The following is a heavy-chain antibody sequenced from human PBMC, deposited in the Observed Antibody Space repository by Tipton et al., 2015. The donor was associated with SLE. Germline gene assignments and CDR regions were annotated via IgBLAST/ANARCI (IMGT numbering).Heavy chain of an antibody. J-gene: IGHJ5*02. D-gene: IGHD2-15*01. CDR3: ARGLGYCSGGSCPRWFDP. CDR2: INHSGST. V-gene: IGHV4-61*09. CDR1: GGSISRGSYY. Sequence: TLSLTCTVSGGSISRGSYYWSWIRQPAGKGLEWIGEINHSGSTNYNPSLKSRVTISVDTSKNQFSLKLSSVTAADTAVYYCARGLGYCSGGSCPRWFDPWGQGTLVTVSS.